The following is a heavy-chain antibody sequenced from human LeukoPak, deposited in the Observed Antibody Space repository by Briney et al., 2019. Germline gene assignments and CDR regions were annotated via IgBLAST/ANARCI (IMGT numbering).Heavy chain of an antibody. CDR3: ARTRYYGSGSYYNGGRGRYFDY. CDR2: INHSGST. D-gene: IGHD3-10*01. CDR1: GGSFSGYY. Sequence: PETLSLTCAVYGGSFSGYYWSWIRQPPGKGLEWIGEINHSGSTNYNPSLKSRVTISVDTSKNQFSLKLSSVTAADTAVYYCARTRYYGSGSYYNGGRGRYFDYWGQGTLVTVSS. V-gene: IGHV4-34*01. J-gene: IGHJ4*02.